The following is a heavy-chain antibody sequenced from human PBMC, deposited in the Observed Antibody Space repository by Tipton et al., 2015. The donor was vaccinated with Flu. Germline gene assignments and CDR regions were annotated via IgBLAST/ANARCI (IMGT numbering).Heavy chain of an antibody. CDR1: GGSISSTTHY. CDR2: IYVSGTT. CDR3: ARVKKGGGWYFDV. Sequence: TLSLTCTVSGGSISSTTHYWSWIRQPAGKGLEWIGRIYVSGTTDYNPSLQSRVTISVDTSKNQFSLSLSALTGADTAIYSCARVKKGGGWYFDVWGRGTLVTVSS. J-gene: IGHJ2*01. V-gene: IGHV4-61*02. D-gene: IGHD4-23*01.